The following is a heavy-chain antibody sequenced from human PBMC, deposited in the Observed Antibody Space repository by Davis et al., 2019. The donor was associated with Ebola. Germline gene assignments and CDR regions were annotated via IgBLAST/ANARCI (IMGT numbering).Heavy chain of an antibody. J-gene: IGHJ6*03. D-gene: IGHD2-2*02. CDR1: GGTFSSYA. CDR3: ARAGGYCSSTSCYIYYYYMDV. CDR2: IIPIFGTA. V-gene: IGHV1-69*13. Sequence: SVKVSCKASGGTFSSYAISWVRQAPGQGLEWMGGIIPIFGTANYAQKFQGRVTITADESTRTGYMELSSLRSEDTAVYYCARAGGYCSSTSCYIYYYYMDVWGKGTTVIVSS.